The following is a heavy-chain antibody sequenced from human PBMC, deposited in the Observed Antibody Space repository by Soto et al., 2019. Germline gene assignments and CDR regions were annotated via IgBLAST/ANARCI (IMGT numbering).Heavy chain of an antibody. D-gene: IGHD3-10*01. CDR1: GFSFSDYF. Sequence: QVQLVESGGALVQPGGSLRLSCAASGFSFSDYFMSWIRQAPGKGLEWVSYIISAGDATFSADSVKGRFITSRDNAKDSLYLEMNNLRVEDSAVYFCASSRFHYASEWGRGTLVTVSS. CDR2: IISAGDAT. V-gene: IGHV3-11*01. J-gene: IGHJ4*02. CDR3: ASSRFHYASE.